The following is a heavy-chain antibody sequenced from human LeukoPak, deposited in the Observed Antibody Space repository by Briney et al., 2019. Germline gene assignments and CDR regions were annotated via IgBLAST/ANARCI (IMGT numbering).Heavy chain of an antibody. CDR1: GFTFSSYE. Sequence: PGGSLRLSCAASGFTFSSYEMNWVRQAPGKGLEWVSYISSSGSTIYYADSVKGRFTISRDNSKNTLYLQMNSLRAEDTAVYYCAKGGYSGYFDYWGQGTLVTVSS. V-gene: IGHV3-48*03. CDR3: AKGGYSGYFDY. D-gene: IGHD5-12*01. J-gene: IGHJ4*02. CDR2: ISSSGSTI.